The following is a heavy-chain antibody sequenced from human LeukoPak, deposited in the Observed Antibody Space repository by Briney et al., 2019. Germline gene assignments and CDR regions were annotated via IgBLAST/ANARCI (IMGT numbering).Heavy chain of an antibody. V-gene: IGHV3-7*01. J-gene: IGHJ3*02. CDR3: ASWQYYYDSSGSEDAFDI. Sequence: GGSLRLSCAASGFTFSSYAMSWVRQAPGKGLEWVANIKQDGSEKYYVDSVKGRFTISGDNAKNSLYLQMNSLRAEDTAVYYCASWQYYYDSSGSEDAFDIWGQGTMVTVSS. D-gene: IGHD3-22*01. CDR2: IKQDGSEK. CDR1: GFTFSSYA.